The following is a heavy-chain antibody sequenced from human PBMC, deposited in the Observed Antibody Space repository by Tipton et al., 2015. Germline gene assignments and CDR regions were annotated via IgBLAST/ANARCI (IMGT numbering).Heavy chain of an antibody. CDR3: TREGFEDSSGFRY. CDR2: IDHRGSA. CDR1: AGSISSGTYY. D-gene: IGHD3-22*01. V-gene: IGHV4-31*03. Sequence: TLSLTCSVSAGSISSGTYYWTWIRQHPGKGLEWIGYIDHRGSAYYNPSLLSRVTISLDTSRNQFSLKLASVTAADTGVYYCTREGFEDSSGFRYWGQGTLVTVSS. J-gene: IGHJ4*02.